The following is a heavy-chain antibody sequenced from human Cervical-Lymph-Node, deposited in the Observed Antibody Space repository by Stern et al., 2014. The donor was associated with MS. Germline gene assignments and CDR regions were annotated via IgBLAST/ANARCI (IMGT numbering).Heavy chain of an antibody. D-gene: IGHD1/OR15-1a*01. J-gene: IGHJ4*02. V-gene: IGHV4-34*01. CDR1: GGSFSGYY. CDR2: INQSENP. CDR3: ARAPPNSRTRPDHFDY. Sequence: QVQLQQWGAGLLKPSETLSLTCAVYGGSFSGYYWSWIRQPPGKGLEWIGEINQSENPNYNPSLKSQVTISVATSKNQSSLKLGSVTAADTAVYYCARAPPNSRTRPDHFDYWGQGTLVTVSS.